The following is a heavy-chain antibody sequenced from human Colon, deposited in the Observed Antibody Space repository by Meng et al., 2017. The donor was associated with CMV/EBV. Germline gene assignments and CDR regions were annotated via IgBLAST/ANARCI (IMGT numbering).Heavy chain of an antibody. CDR2: IDSDGTT. CDR3: VKGELQPYYYYGMDV. V-gene: IGHV3-53*05. CDR1: GFAVSRYY. J-gene: IGHJ6*02. D-gene: IGHD3-10*01. Sequence: GESLKISCAPSGFAVSRYYMSWVRQAPGKGLEWVLLIDSDGTTYYSDSVKGRFTISRDNSRNTVFLQMDSLRAEDTAVYYCVKGELQPYYYYGMDVWGQGTTVTAP.